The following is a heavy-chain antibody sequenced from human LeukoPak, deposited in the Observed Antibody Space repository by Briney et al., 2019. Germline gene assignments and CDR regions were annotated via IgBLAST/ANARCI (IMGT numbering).Heavy chain of an antibody. D-gene: IGHD6-19*01. V-gene: IGHV4-59*01. CDR2: IYYSGST. J-gene: IGHJ4*02. Sequence: PSETLSLTCTVSGDSISSYYWSWIRQPPGKGLEWIEYIYYSGSTNYNPSLKSRVTISVDTSKNQFSLKLSSVTAADTAVYYCARHYSYSSGWYDYWGQGTLVTVSS. CDR3: ARHYSYSSGWYDY. CDR1: GDSISSYY.